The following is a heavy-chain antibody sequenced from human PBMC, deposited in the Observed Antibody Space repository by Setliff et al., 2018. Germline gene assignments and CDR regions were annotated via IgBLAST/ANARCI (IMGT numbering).Heavy chain of an antibody. CDR2: SDYYGNN. CDR3: ARPGTYRYFDY. CDR1: GGSISSSFNF. D-gene: IGHD1-1*01. J-gene: IGHJ4*02. Sequence: SETLSLTCTVSGGSISSSFNFWGWIRQPPGKGLEWIGRSDYYGNNYYNASLKSRLTISVDTSKNQFSLKLRSVTAADTAVYYCARPGTYRYFDYWGQGILVTVSS. V-gene: IGHV4-39*01.